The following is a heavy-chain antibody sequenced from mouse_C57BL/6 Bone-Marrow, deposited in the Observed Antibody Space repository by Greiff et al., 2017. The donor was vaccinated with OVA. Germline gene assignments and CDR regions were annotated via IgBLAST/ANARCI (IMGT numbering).Heavy chain of an antibody. CDR3: ARRITTVVATDFDV. Sequence: QVQLQQSGAELARPGASVKLSCKASGYTFTSYGISWVKQRTGQGLEWIGEIYPRSGNTYYNEKFKGKATLTADKSSSTAYMELRSLTSEDSAVYFCARRITTVVATDFDVWGTGTTVTVSS. CDR2: IYPRSGNT. V-gene: IGHV1-81*01. D-gene: IGHD1-1*01. CDR1: GYTFTSYG. J-gene: IGHJ1*03.